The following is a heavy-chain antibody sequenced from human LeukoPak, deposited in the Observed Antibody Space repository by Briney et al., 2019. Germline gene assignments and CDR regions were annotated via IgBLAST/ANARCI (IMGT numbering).Heavy chain of an antibody. CDR1: GFTFSRFA. J-gene: IGHJ4*02. Sequence: PGGSLRLSCEASGFTFSRFAMHWVRQAPGKGLEWVAVISPDGGNTYYADSVKDRFTISTDKSKNTLYLHMNGLRTEDTAVYYCAQRGGLDYWGEGTLVTVSS. CDR3: AQRGGLDY. V-gene: IGHV3-30*04. D-gene: IGHD3-16*01. CDR2: ISPDGGNT.